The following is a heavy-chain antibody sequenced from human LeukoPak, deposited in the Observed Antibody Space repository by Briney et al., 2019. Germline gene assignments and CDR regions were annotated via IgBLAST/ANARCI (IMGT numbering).Heavy chain of an antibody. D-gene: IGHD3-16*01. J-gene: IGHJ4*02. Sequence: SETLSLTCNVSGVSVNTAGYYWSWIRQHPGKGLEWIGYIYNTGRAYSNPSLKSRLTLSLDTSKNEVSLTLSSVTSSDSAVYFCSTGTSGGLSPHWGQGTLVSVSS. V-gene: IGHV4-31*03. CDR2: IYNTGRA. CDR1: GVSVNTAGYY. CDR3: STGTSGGLSPH.